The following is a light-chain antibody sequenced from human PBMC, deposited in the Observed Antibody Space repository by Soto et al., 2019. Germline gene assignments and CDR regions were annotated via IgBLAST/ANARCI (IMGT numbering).Light chain of an antibody. CDR1: SSNIGGNS. CDR3: GSWDSSLSAYV. J-gene: IGLJ1*01. V-gene: IGLV1-51*01. CDR2: DDN. Sequence: VLTQPPSVSAAPGQKVTISCSGSSSNIGGNSVSWYQQLPGTAPKLLIYDDNKRPSGIPDRFSGSKSGTSATLGITGFQTGDEAYYYCGSWDSSLSAYVFGTGTKV.